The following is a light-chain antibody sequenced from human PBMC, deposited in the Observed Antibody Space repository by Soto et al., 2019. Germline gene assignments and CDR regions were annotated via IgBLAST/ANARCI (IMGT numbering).Light chain of an antibody. Sequence: DIQMTQAPSSLSASVGDTVTITCRASQGINNYLAWYQQKPGKPPVLLIYTASTLKPGVPSRFSGSGAGTEFTLTISSLQHEDFATYYCQQYNSYPRTFGQGTKVDI. CDR1: QGINNY. J-gene: IGKJ1*01. CDR2: TAS. V-gene: IGKV1-27*01. CDR3: QQYNSYPRT.